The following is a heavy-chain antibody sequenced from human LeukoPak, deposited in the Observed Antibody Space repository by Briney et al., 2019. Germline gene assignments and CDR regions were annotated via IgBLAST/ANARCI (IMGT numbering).Heavy chain of an antibody. J-gene: IGHJ6*02. CDR2: IIPILGIA. Sequence: GASVKVSCKASGGTFSSYAISWVRQAPGQGLEWMGRIIPILGIANYAQKFQGRVTITADKSTSTAYMELSSLRSEDTAVYYCARDIGEKLWLSYYYYGMDVWGQGTTVTVSS. CDR3: ARDIGEKLWLSYYYYGMDV. V-gene: IGHV1-69*04. CDR1: GGTFSSYA. D-gene: IGHD5-18*01.